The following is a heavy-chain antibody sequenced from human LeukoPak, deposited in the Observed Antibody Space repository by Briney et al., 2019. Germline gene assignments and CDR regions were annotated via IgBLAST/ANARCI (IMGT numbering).Heavy chain of an antibody. D-gene: IGHD7-27*01. CDR3: ARENWVFDY. V-gene: IGHV4-34*01. CDR1: GGSFSGYY. J-gene: IGHJ4*02. CDR2: INHSGST. Sequence: PSETLSLTCAVYGGSFSGYYWSWIRQPPGKGLEWIGEINHSGSTNYNPSLKSRVTISVDTSKNQISLKVRSVTAADTAMYYCARENWVFDYWGQGILVTVSS.